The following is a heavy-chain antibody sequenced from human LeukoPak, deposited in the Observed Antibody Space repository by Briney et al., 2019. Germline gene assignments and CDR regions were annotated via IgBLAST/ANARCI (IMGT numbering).Heavy chain of an antibody. V-gene: IGHV3-21*01. D-gene: IGHD6-19*01. Sequence: GGSLRLSCAASGFTFSTYSMNWVRQAPGKGLEWVSSISSSSSYIYYADSVKGRFTISRDNAKDSLYLQMNGLRAEDTAVYYCARDRPASIAVVTAEIDYWGQGTLVTVSS. CDR2: ISSSSSYI. CDR1: GFTFSTYS. CDR3: ARDRPASIAVVTAEIDY. J-gene: IGHJ4*02.